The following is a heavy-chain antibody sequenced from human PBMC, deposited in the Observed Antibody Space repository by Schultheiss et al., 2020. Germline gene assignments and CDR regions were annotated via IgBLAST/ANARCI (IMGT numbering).Heavy chain of an antibody. D-gene: IGHD6-19*01. CDR1: GGSISGSSYY. CDR2: IYYSGTT. J-gene: IGHJ4*02. CDR3: ATQDHSSGWYS. V-gene: IGHV4-39*07. Sequence: SETLSLTCNVSGGSISGSSYYWAWFRQPPGKGLEWIGSIYYSGTTYYNSSLKNRVTISVDTSKNQFSLKLYSVTAADTAVYYCATQDHSSGWYSWGQGTLVTVSS.